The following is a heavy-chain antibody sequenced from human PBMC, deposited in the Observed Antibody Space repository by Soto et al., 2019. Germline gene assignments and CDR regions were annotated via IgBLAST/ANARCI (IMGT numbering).Heavy chain of an antibody. J-gene: IGHJ4*02. D-gene: IGHD7-27*01. V-gene: IGHV4-39*01. CDR3: ARRWGYSFDY. CDR1: GGSISSYY. CDR2: IYYSGST. Sequence: QLQLQESGPGLVKPSETLSLTCTVSGGSISSYYWGWIRRPPGKGLEWIGSIYYSGSTYYNPSLKSRVTISGDTSKNQFSLKLSSVTAADTAVYYCARRWGYSFDYCGQGTLVTVSS.